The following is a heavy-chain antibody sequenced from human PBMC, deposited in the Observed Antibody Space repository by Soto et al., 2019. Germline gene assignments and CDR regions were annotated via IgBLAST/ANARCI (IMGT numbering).Heavy chain of an antibody. CDR2: IRSKANSYAT. V-gene: IGHV3-73*01. CDR1: GFTFSDFA. J-gene: IGHJ6*02. CDR3: TRITINYGMDV. D-gene: IGHD3-9*01. Sequence: SGGSLRLSCVASGFTFSDFAMHWVRQASGKGLEWVGRIRSKANSYATAYAASVKGRFTISRDDSKNTAYLQMNSLKTEDTAVYYCTRITINYGMDVWGQGTTVTVSS.